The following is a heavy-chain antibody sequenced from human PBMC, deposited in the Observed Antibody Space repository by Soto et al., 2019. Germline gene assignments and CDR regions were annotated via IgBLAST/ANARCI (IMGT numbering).Heavy chain of an antibody. J-gene: IGHJ4*02. Sequence: GSLRLSCAASGFTFSSYAMSWVRQAPGRGLEWVSAISGSGSNTYYGDSVKGRFTISRDNSKNALYLQLNSLRVEDTAVYYCAKDPSVDTAYYFDYWGQGTLVTVSS. CDR2: ISGSGSNT. CDR3: AKDPSVDTAYYFDY. V-gene: IGHV3-23*01. CDR1: GFTFSSYA. D-gene: IGHD5-18*01.